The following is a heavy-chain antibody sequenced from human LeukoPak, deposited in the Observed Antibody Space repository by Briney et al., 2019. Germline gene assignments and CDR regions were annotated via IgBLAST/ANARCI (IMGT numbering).Heavy chain of an antibody. CDR2: IYYSGST. J-gene: IGHJ5*02. CDR1: GGSISSYY. Sequence: SETQSLTCTVSGGSISSYYWSWIRQPPGKGLEWIGYIYYSGSTNYNPSLMSRVTISVDTSKNQFSLKLSSVTAADTAVYYCARTYYDFWSGYYSNWFDPWGQGTLVTVSS. D-gene: IGHD3-3*01. V-gene: IGHV4-59*01. CDR3: ARTYYDFWSGYYSNWFDP.